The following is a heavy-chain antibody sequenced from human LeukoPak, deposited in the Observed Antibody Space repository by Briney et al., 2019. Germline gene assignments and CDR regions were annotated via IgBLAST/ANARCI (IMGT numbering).Heavy chain of an antibody. CDR2: INHSGST. D-gene: IGHD1-20*01. V-gene: IGHV4-34*01. CDR3: ARLGGGGLYNWNDFAWFDP. J-gene: IGHJ5*02. CDR1: GGSFSGYY. Sequence: SETLSLTCAVYGGSFSGYYWSWIRQPPGKGLEWIGEINHSGSTNYNPSLKSRVTISVDTSKNQFSLKLSSVTAADTAVYYCARLGGGGLYNWNDFAWFDPWGQGTLVTVSS.